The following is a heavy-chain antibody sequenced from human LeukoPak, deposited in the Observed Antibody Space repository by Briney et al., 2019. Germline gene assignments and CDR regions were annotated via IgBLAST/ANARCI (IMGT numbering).Heavy chain of an antibody. J-gene: IGHJ4*02. V-gene: IGHV3-53*01. D-gene: IGHD3-22*01. CDR3: AKSSYYDSSGYYREYYFDY. CDR2: TYTDGNT. CDR1: GFSVSGDN. Sequence: GGSLRLSCAASGFSVSGDNMSWVRQAPGKGLEWVSVTYTDGNTYYADSVKGRFTASRDSSKNMLYLQMNSLRAEDTAVYYCAKSSYYDSSGYYREYYFDYWGQGTLVTVSS.